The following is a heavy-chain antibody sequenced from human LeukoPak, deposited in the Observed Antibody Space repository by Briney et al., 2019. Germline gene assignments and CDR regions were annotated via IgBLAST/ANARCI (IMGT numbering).Heavy chain of an antibody. J-gene: IGHJ4*02. CDR2: INPNSGGT. D-gene: IGHD6-13*01. V-gene: IGHV1-2*02. CDR1: GYTFTGYY. Sequence: VASVKVSCKASGYTFTGYYMHWVRQAPGQGLEWMRWINPNSGGTNYAQKFQGRVTMTRDTSISTAYMELSRLRSDDTAVYYCARVPIAAAGTLFDYWGQGTLVTVSS. CDR3: ARVPIAAAGTLFDY.